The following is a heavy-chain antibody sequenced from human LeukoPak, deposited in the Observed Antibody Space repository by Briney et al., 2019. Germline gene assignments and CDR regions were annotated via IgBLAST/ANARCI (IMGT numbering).Heavy chain of an antibody. D-gene: IGHD2-21*02. Sequence: SETLSLTCTGSGGSITTGSYYWSWIRQPAGKGLEWIGRIYSDGSTNSNPPLKSRVTISVDTSKNQFSLRLTPVTAADTAKYYCARDGDYYDAFDIWGQGTMVTVSS. CDR2: IYSDGST. J-gene: IGHJ3*02. CDR3: ARDGDYYDAFDI. CDR1: GGSITTGSYY. V-gene: IGHV4-61*02.